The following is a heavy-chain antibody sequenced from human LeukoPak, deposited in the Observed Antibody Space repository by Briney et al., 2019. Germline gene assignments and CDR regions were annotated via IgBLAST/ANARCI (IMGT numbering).Heavy chain of an antibody. CDR2: INHSGST. Sequence: SETLSLTCAVYGGSFSGYYWSWIRQPPGKGLEWIGEINHSGSTNYNPSLESRVTISVDTSKDQFSLKLSSVTAADTAVYYCARAPEQQLVTNWFDPWGQGTLVTVSS. D-gene: IGHD6-13*01. CDR3: ARAPEQQLVTNWFDP. V-gene: IGHV4-34*01. CDR1: GGSFSGYY. J-gene: IGHJ5*02.